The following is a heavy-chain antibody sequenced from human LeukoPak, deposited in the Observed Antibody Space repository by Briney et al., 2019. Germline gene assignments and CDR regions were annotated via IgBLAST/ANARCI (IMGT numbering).Heavy chain of an antibody. D-gene: IGHD1-26*01. CDR2: INHSGST. CDR1: GGSFSGYY. V-gene: IGHV4-34*01. J-gene: IGHJ4*02. CDR3: ARAVAGKWELPPHLDY. Sequence: PSETLSLTCAVYGGSFSGYYWSWIRQPPGKGLEWIGEINHSGSTNYNPSLKSRVTISVDTSKNQFSLKLSSVTAADTAVYYCARAVAGKWELPPHLDYWGQGTLVTVSS.